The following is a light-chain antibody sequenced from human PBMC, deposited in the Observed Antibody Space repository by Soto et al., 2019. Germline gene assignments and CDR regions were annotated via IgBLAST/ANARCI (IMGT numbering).Light chain of an antibody. CDR1: QVISTS. CDR3: QELFVSPIT. Sequence: ITWLASQVISTSVAWDQVKPGKAPKLLIYAASTLESGVPSRFSATVSGTEFSLTITSLQPEDFATYYCQELFVSPITFAHRARLEI. CDR2: AAS. V-gene: IGKV1-9*01. J-gene: IGKJ5*01.